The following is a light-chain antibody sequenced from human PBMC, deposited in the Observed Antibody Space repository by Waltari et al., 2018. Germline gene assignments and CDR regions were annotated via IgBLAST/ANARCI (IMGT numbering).Light chain of an antibody. CDR2: WAS. CDR3: QQYHSVPRT. CDR1: QTVLYSPNNKHY. V-gene: IGKV4-1*01. Sequence: DIVLTQSPVSLAVSLGERATINCKASQTVLYSPNNKHYLAWFQQKTGHPPKLLIYWASMRESGVPDRFSGSGSGTDFTLTISSLQAEDVAVYYCQQYHSVPRTFGQGTKVEI. J-gene: IGKJ1*01.